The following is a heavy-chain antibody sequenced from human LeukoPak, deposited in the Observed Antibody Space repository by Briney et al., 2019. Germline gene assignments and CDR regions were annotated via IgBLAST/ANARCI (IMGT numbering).Heavy chain of an antibody. V-gene: IGHV4-61*01. CDR1: GGSVSSGSYY. Sequence: SETLSLTCTVSGGSVSSGSYYWSWIRQPPGKGLEWIGYIYYSGSTNYNPSLKSRVTISVDTSKNQFSLKLSSVTAADTAVYYCARGPRYDPRYYDFWSGYRYYFDYWGQGTLVTVSS. CDR3: ARGPRYDPRYYDFWSGYRYYFDY. J-gene: IGHJ4*02. CDR2: IYYSGST. D-gene: IGHD3-3*01.